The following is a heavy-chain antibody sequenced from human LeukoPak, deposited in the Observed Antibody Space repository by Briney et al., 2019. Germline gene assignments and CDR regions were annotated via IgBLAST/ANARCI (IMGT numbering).Heavy chain of an antibody. J-gene: IGHJ4*02. CDR3: ARSGFTTGFYLDF. CDR2: IDPISGGT. Sequence: ASVKVSCKASGYTFTGYYIHWLRQAPAQGLEWMGWIDPISGGTNYAQKFQDTITMTRDKSIATAYMEGRRLNSDDTAVYYCARSGFTTGFYLDFWGQGTLVAVSS. D-gene: IGHD1-1*01. V-gene: IGHV1-2*02. CDR1: GYTFTGYY.